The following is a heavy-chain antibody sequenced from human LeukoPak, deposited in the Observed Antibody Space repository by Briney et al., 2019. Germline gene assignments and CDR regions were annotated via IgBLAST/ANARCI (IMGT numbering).Heavy chain of an antibody. Sequence: GESLRLSCAASGFTVSSHSMSWVRQAPGKGLEWVSVIYSAGFTYYADSVKGRFAISRDNSKNTLYLQMNSLRAEDTALYHCARADSSGWSNYWGQGTLVTVSS. D-gene: IGHD6-19*01. V-gene: IGHV3-53*01. CDR2: IYSAGFT. J-gene: IGHJ4*02. CDR1: GFTVSSHS. CDR3: ARADSSGWSNY.